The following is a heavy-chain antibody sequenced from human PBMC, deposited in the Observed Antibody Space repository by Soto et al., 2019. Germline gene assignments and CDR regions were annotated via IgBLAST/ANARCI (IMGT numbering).Heavy chain of an antibody. CDR2: ISSSSSYT. CDR1: GFTFSDYY. D-gene: IGHD5-18*01. Sequence: GGSLRLSCAASGFTFSDYYMSWIRQAPGKGLEWVSYISSSSSYTNYADSVKGRFTISRDNAKNSLYLQMNSLRAEDTAVYYCARELVDTAMGGYHYYGMDVWGQGTTVTVSS. J-gene: IGHJ6*02. V-gene: IGHV3-11*06. CDR3: ARELVDTAMGGYHYYGMDV.